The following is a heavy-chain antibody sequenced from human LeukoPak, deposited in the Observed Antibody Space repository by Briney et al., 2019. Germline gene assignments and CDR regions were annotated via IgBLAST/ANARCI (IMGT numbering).Heavy chain of an antibody. J-gene: IGHJ4*02. D-gene: IGHD3-3*01. CDR3: ARALSDDFWSFYQDY. V-gene: IGHV1-18*01. CDR1: GYTFTSYG. CDR2: IGAYNGNT. Sequence: ASVKVSCKASGYTFTSYGISWVRHAPGQGLEWLGWIGAYNGNTNFAQKIQGRVTMTTDTSTSTAYMELRSLRSDDTAVYYCARALSDDFWSFYQDYWGQGTLVTVSS.